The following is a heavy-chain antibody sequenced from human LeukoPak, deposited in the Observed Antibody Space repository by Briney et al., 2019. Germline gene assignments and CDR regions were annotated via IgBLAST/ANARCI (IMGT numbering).Heavy chain of an antibody. CDR1: GFTFSNYA. J-gene: IGHJ4*02. V-gene: IGHV3-23*01. CDR2: INGSGGRT. Sequence: PGGSLRLSCAASGFTFSNYAMSWVRQAPGKGLEWVSDINGSGGRTYYADSVKGRFTISRDNSKNTLYLQMSNLRIEDTAVYYCARLRSLDQWGQGTLVTVSS. CDR3: ARLRSLDQ. D-gene: IGHD2-21*02.